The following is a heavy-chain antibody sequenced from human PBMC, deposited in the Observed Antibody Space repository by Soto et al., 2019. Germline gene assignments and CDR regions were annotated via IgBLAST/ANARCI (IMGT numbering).Heavy chain of an antibody. J-gene: IGHJ4*02. CDR3: ARATYYYDSSGYSDRVLDY. Sequence: SETLSLTCTVSGDSISAYSWSWVRQPPGKGLEWIGYIYYSGNTYYNPSLKSRVTISEDTSKNQFSLKLSSVTAADTAVYYCARATYYYDSSGYSDRVLDYWGQGTLVTVSS. CDR2: IYYSGNT. V-gene: IGHV4-59*12. CDR1: GDSISAYS. D-gene: IGHD3-22*01.